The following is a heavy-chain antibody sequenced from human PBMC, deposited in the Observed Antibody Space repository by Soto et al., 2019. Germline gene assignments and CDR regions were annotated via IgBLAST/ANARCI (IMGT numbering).Heavy chain of an antibody. D-gene: IGHD3-16*01. V-gene: IGHV1-2*04. CDR3: VSFGGSGPKYGMDV. CDR1: GYTFTGYY. CDR2: INPNSGGT. J-gene: IGHJ6*02. Sequence: ASVKVSCKASGYTFTGYYMHWVRQAPGQGLEWMGWINPNSGGTNYAQKFQGWVTMTRDTSISTAYMELSRLRSDDTAVYYCVSFGGSGPKYGMDVSGQGTTVTVSS.